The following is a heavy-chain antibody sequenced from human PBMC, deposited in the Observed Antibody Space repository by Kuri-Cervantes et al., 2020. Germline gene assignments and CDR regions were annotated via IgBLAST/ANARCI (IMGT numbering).Heavy chain of an antibody. CDR3: AKGREYYDFLTGYSLSAIYGMDV. Sequence: GESLKISCAASGFTFSSYWMSWVRQAPGKGLEWVSAISGSGGSTYYADSVKGRFTISRDNSKNTLYLQMNSLRAEDTAVYYCAKGREYYDFLTGYSLSAIYGMDVWGQGTTVTVSS. CDR2: ISGSGGST. CDR1: GFTFSSYW. D-gene: IGHD3-9*01. J-gene: IGHJ6*02. V-gene: IGHV3-23*01.